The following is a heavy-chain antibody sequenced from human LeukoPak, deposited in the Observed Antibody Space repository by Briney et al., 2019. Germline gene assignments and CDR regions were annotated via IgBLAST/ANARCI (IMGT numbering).Heavy chain of an antibody. D-gene: IGHD2-2*01. V-gene: IGHV1-8*01. CDR1: GYTFTSYD. Sequence: ASVKVSCKASGYTFTSYDINWVRQATGQGLEWMGWMNPNSGNTGYAQKFQGRVTMTRHTSISTAYMELSSLRSEDTAVYYCARTYCSSTSRYLYNWFDPWGQGTLVTVSS. CDR3: ARTYCSSTSRYLYNWFDP. J-gene: IGHJ5*02. CDR2: MNPNSGNT.